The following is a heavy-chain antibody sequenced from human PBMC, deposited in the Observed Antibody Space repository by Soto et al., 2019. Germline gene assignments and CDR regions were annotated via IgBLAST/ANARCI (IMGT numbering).Heavy chain of an antibody. CDR2: INAGNGNT. V-gene: IGHV1-3*01. CDR3: AREGLVLVPTTVNSDYYYYAMDV. CDR1: GYTFTRYA. J-gene: IGHJ6*02. D-gene: IGHD2-2*01. Sequence: VSVKVACKASGYTFTRYAMQCVRHAPGQRLEWMGWINAGNGNTKYSQKFQGRVTITRDTSASTAYMELSSLRSDDTAVYYCAREGLVLVPTTVNSDYYYYAMDVWGQRTTVTVSS.